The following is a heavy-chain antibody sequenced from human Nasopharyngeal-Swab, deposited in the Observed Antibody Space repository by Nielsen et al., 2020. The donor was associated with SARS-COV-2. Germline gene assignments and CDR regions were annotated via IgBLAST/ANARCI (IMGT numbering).Heavy chain of an antibody. CDR3: ARDIPLHYYGMDV. Sequence: GSLRLSCAASGFTFSSYSMNWVRQAPGKGLEWVSSISSSSSYIYYADSVKGRFTISRDNAKNSLYLQMNSLRAEDTAVYYCARDIPLHYYGMDVWGQGTTVTVSS. CDR1: GFTFSSYS. J-gene: IGHJ6*02. CDR2: ISSSSSYI. V-gene: IGHV3-21*01. D-gene: IGHD2-21*01.